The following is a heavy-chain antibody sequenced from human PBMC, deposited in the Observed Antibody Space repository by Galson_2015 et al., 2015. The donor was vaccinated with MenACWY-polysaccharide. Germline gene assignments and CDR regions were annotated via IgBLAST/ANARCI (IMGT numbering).Heavy chain of an antibody. Sequence: PALVKPTQTLTLTCTFSGFSLRTTGMRVSWIRQPPGKALEWLARIDWNDGKFYSTSLKTRLTISKDTSKNQVVLTMSNMDPVDTATYYCTRTAAAGQGYFDYWGQGTQVTVPS. D-gene: IGHD6-13*01. CDR3: TRTAAAGQGYFDY. CDR2: IDWNDGK. J-gene: IGHJ4*03. CDR1: GFSLRTTGMR. V-gene: IGHV2-70*04.